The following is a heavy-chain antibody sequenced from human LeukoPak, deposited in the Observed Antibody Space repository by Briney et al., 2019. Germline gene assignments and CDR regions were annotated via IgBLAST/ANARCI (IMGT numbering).Heavy chain of an antibody. V-gene: IGHV3-21*05. CDR1: GFTFSKYG. CDR2: ISSSNNYT. D-gene: IGHD1-26*01. Sequence: GGSLRLSCAASGFTFSKYGMHWVRQAPGKGLEWVSYISSSNNYTNYADSVKGRFTISRDNAKNSLYLQMNSLTAEDTAVYYCARDLGVGATEYYFDYWGQGTLVTVSS. CDR3: ARDLGVGATEYYFDY. J-gene: IGHJ4*02.